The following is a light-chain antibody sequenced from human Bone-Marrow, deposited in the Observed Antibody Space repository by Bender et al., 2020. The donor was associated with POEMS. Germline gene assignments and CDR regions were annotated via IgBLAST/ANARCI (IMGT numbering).Light chain of an antibody. CDR1: SSDIGRNDF. V-gene: IGLV2-23*01. Sequence: QAALTQPASVSGSPGQSITISCTGTSSDIGRNDFVSWYQNHPGKAPKLIIYEGSKRPSGVSSRFSGSRSGNTASLTISGLQAEDEGDYYCCSFARSSNTVVFGGGTKLTVL. CDR3: CSFARSSNTVV. CDR2: EGS. J-gene: IGLJ2*01.